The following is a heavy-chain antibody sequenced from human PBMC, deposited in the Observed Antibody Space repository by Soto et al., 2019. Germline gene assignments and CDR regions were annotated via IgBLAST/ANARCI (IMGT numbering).Heavy chain of an antibody. Sequence: QVQLQESGPGLVKPSQTLSLTCTVSGGSISSGDYYWSWIRQPPGKGLEWIGYIYYSGSTYYNPSLRSRFTISVDTSKNQFSLKLSSVTAADTAVYYCARERPDGARLDPWGQGTLVTASS. D-gene: IGHD6-6*01. CDR2: IYYSGST. CDR1: GGSISSGDYY. CDR3: ARERPDGARLDP. V-gene: IGHV4-30-4*01. J-gene: IGHJ5*02.